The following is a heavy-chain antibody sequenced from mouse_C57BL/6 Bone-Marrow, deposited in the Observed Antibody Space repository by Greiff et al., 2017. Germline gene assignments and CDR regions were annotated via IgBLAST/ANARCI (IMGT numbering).Heavy chain of an antibody. D-gene: IGHD2-12*01. CDR3: AILLRRGRFDY. CDR2: ISGGGGNT. V-gene: IGHV5-9*01. CDR1: GFTFSSYT. Sequence: DVKLVESGGGLVKPGGSLKLSCAASGFTFSSYTMSWVRQTPEKRLEWVATISGGGGNTYYPDSVKGRFTISRDNAKNTLYVQMSSLRSEDTALYYCAILLRRGRFDYWGQGTTLTVSS. J-gene: IGHJ2*01.